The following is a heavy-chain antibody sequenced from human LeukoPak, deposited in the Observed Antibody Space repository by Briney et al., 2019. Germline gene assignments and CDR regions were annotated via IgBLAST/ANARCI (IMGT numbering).Heavy chain of an antibody. D-gene: IGHD1-26*01. J-gene: IGHJ4*02. CDR1: GDSISSGRYY. V-gene: IGHV4-61*02. CDR2: IYASGKT. CDR3: ARSFSGSYYFEY. Sequence: PLETLSLTCTVSGDSISSGRYYWSWVRQPAGKELEWIGRIYASGKTDYNPYTPSLKSRVTVSLDTSKNQLSLFLTSVTAADTAMYYCARSFSGSYYFEYWGQGTLVTVSS.